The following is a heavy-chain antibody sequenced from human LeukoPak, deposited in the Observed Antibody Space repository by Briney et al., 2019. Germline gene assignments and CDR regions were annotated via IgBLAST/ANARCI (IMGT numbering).Heavy chain of an antibody. V-gene: IGHV1-3*01. J-gene: IGHJ4*02. CDR2: INAGNGNT. Sequence: ASVKVSCKASGYTFTSYAMHWVRQAPGQRLEWMGWINAGNGNTKYSQKFQGRVTITRATSASTAYMELSSLRSEDTAVYYCARVTAADTMGFDYWGQGTLVTVSS. CDR3: ARVTAADTMGFDY. CDR1: GYTFTSYA. D-gene: IGHD6-13*01.